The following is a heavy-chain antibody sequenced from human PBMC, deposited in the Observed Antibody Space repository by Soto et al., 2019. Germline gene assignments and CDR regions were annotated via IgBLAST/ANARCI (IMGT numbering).Heavy chain of an antibody. CDR2: IYSGGST. J-gene: IGHJ4*02. Sequence: EVQLVESGGGLVQPGGSLRLSCAASGFTVSSNYMSWVRQAPGKGLEWVSVIYSGGSTYYADSVKSRFTISRDNSKNTLYLQMNSLRAEDTAVYYCARAYSYSSGWYHTHFDYWGQGTLVTVSS. CDR3: ARAYSYSSGWYHTHFDY. V-gene: IGHV3-66*01. CDR1: GFTVSSNY. D-gene: IGHD6-19*01.